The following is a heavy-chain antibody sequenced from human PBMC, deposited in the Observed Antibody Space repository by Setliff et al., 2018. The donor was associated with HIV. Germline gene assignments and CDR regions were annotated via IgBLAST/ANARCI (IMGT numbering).Heavy chain of an antibody. J-gene: IGHJ3*02. V-gene: IGHV3-20*04. CDR2: VSWNGDRT. CDR1: GFTFDDYG. CDR3: VRRLADVDSVYRPFHI. D-gene: IGHD1-26*01. Sequence: GGSLRLSCAASGFTFDDYGMGWVRQAPGKGLEWVSGVSWNGDRTGYGDSVKGRFTISRDNAKKSLYLQMNDLRAEDTALYYCVRRLADVDSVYRPFHIWGQGTMVTVSS.